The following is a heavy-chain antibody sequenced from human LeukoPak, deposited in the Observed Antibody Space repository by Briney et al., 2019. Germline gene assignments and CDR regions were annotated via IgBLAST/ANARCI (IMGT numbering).Heavy chain of an antibody. D-gene: IGHD3-22*01. Sequence: GGSLRLSCEVSGFTFSDYYMSWIRQAPGMGLEWLSYISSSGSTIYYADSVKGRFTISRDSANNSLYLQMNGLRAEDTAVYYCAKCQTLFNYYDSSGYFLPFDYWGQGTLVTVSS. CDR3: AKCQTLFNYYDSSGYFLPFDY. CDR1: GFTFSDYY. V-gene: IGHV3-11*01. J-gene: IGHJ4*02. CDR2: ISSSGSTI.